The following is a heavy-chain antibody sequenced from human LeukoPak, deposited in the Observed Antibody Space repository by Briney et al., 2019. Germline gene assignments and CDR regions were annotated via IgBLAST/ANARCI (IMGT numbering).Heavy chain of an antibody. J-gene: IGHJ4*02. D-gene: IGHD3-22*01. Sequence: ASVKVSCKASGYTFTGYYMHWVRQAPGQGLEWMGWINPNSGGTNYAQKFQGRVTMTRDTSISTAYMELSSLRSEDTAVYYCARALKDYYDSSGYEQSFDYWGQGTLVTVSS. V-gene: IGHV1-2*02. CDR2: INPNSGGT. CDR3: ARALKDYYDSSGYEQSFDY. CDR1: GYTFTGYY.